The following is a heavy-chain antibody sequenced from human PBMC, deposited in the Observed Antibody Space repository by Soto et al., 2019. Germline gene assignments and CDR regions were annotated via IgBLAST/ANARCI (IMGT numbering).Heavy chain of an antibody. Sequence: QVQLQESGPGLVKPSQTLSLTCTVSGGSISSGGYYWSWIRQHPGKGLEWIGYIYYSGSTYYNPSLKSRVTISVDTSKNQFSRKLSSVTAADTAVYCCARYGSEYSSSSLDYWGQGTLVTVSS. CDR3: ARYGSEYSSSSLDY. CDR2: IYYSGST. D-gene: IGHD6-6*01. V-gene: IGHV4-31*03. J-gene: IGHJ4*02. CDR1: GGSISSGGYY.